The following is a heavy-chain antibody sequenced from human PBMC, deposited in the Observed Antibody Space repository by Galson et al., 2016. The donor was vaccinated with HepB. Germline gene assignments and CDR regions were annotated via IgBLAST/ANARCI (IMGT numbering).Heavy chain of an antibody. V-gene: IGHV3-30*18. CDR2: DSMDGRRK. Sequence: SLRLSCAASGFTFSGYGMHWVRQAPGKGLEWVAADSMDGRRKWYAESVEGRFTISRDNFNNMLYLQMSSLIPDDTAVYFCAKRNEYCPPVGCSVDYWGQGTLVSVSS. CDR3: AKRNEYCPPVGCSVDY. CDR1: GFTFSGYG. J-gene: IGHJ4*02. D-gene: IGHD2/OR15-2a*01.